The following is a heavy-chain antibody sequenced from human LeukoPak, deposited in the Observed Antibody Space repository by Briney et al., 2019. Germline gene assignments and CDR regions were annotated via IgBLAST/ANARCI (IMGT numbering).Heavy chain of an antibody. CDR2: INPSGGST. Sequence: ASVKVSCKASGYTFTSYYMHWERQAPGQGLEWMGIINPSGGSTSYAQKFQGRVTMTRDTSTSTVYMELSSLRSEDTAVYYCAREGGGVGSWYYFDYWGQGTLVTVSS. D-gene: IGHD6-13*01. V-gene: IGHV1-46*01. CDR1: GYTFTSYY. CDR3: AREGGGVGSWYYFDY. J-gene: IGHJ4*02.